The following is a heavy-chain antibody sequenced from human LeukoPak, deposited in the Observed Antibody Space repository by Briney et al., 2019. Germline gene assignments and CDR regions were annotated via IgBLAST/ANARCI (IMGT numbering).Heavy chain of an antibody. J-gene: IGHJ4*02. CDR2: IYHSGST. V-gene: IGHV4-38-2*02. Sequence: SETLSLTCTVSGYSISSGYYWGWIRPPPGKGQEWIGSIYHSGSTYYNPSLKRRVNISGEKSKNQLSLKLSSVTAAYTAVYYCARFGYDILTGYMCYFDYWGQGTLVTVSS. CDR3: ARFGYDILTGYMCYFDY. D-gene: IGHD3-9*01. CDR1: GYSISSGYY.